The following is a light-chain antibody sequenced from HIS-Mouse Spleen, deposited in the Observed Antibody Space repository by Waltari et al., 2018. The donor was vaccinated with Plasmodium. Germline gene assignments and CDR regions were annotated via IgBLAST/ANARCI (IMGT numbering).Light chain of an antibody. CDR1: QSVNSN. CDR3: QQYNNWSFT. V-gene: IGKV3-15*01. CDR2: GAS. Sequence: EIVMTQSPATLSVSPGERATLSCRASQSVNSNLAWYQQRPGQAPRLLNYGASTRATGIPARFSGSGSGTEFTLTISSLQSEDFAVYYCQQYNNWSFTFGPGTKVDIK. J-gene: IGKJ3*01.